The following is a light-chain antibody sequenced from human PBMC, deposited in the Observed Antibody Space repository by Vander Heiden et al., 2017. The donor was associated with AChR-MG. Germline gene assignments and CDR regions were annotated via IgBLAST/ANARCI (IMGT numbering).Light chain of an antibody. CDR3: QAWDSSLVV. J-gene: IGLJ2*01. CDR1: QLGDKY. CDR2: QDS. Sequence: SYELTQPPSVSVSPGQTASIPCPGDQLGDKYACWYQQKPGHSPVLVIYQDSKRPAGIPERFSGSNSGNTATLTISGTQAMDEADYYCQAWDSSLVVFGGGTKLTVL. V-gene: IGLV3-1*01.